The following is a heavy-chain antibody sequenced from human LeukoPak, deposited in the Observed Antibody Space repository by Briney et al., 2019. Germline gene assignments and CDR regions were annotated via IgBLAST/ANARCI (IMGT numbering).Heavy chain of an antibody. CDR2: IRRKAYGGTT. Sequence: GGSLRLSRTAWGFTLGDYAVRWVRQAPGKGREWVGFIRRKAYGGTTEYGAAVKGRFTISRDDSKSIADVQMNSLETEDTGVYYCTRGPGSYTYFDYWGQGTLVTVSS. CDR3: TRGPGSYTYFDY. CDR1: GFTLGDYA. V-gene: IGHV3-49*04. J-gene: IGHJ4*02. D-gene: IGHD3-10*01.